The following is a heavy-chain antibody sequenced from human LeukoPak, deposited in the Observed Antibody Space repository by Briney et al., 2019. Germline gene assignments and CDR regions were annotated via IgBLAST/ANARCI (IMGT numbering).Heavy chain of an antibody. CDR1: GGSISSYY. V-gene: IGHV4-59*01. J-gene: IGHJ4*02. CDR2: IYYSGST. Sequence: PSETLSLTCTVSGGSISSYYWSWIRQPPGKGLEWIGYIYYSGSTNYNPSLKSRVTISVDTSKNQFSLKLSSVTAADTAVYYCARSHGDLHRTPYYFDYWGQGTLVTVSS. CDR3: ARSHGDLHRTPYYFDY. D-gene: IGHD4-17*01.